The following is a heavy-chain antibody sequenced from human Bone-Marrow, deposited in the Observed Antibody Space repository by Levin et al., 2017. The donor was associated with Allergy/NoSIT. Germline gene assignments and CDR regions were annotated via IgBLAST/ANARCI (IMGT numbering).Heavy chain of an antibody. D-gene: IGHD3-22*01. V-gene: IGHV1-46*01. CDR1: GYTFTSYY. CDR3: ARDRSGDSRDFHY. J-gene: IGHJ4*02. CDR2: INPRAGIT. Sequence: ASVKVSCKASGYTFTSYYLHWVRQAPAQGLEWMGLINPRAGITRNALRFQDRLTMTRDTSTTTVYMELSSLRSEDTAIYYCARDRSGDSRDFHYWGQGTLVTVSS.